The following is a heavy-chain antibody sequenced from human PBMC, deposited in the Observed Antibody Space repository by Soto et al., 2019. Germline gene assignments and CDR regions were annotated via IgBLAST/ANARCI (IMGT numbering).Heavy chain of an antibody. V-gene: IGHV1-18*01. Sequence: ASVKVSCKASGYTFTDYGINWVRQAPGQGLEWMGWISGYNSKTNYAQKLQGRVTMTTDTSTSTAYMELRSLRSYVSAVYYCAMPHSIAVAGAFDYWGQGTLVTVSS. CDR1: GYTFTDYG. CDR3: AMPHSIAVAGAFDY. J-gene: IGHJ4*02. CDR2: ISGYNSKT. D-gene: IGHD6-19*01.